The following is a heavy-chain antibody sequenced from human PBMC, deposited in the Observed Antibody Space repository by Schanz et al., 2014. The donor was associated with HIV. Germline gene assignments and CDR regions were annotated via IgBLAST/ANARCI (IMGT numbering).Heavy chain of an antibody. D-gene: IGHD4-4*01. CDR2: ISNDGRNE. V-gene: IGHV3-30*03. CDR1: GFIVSSYG. J-gene: IGHJ6*02. Sequence: QVQLVESGGGVVQPGRSLRLSCAASGFIVSSYGIHWLRQAPGKGLEWVAVISNDGRNEDYADSVMGRFTISRDNSKNTLYLQMNSLRAEDTAVYYCARETVNYYYGMDVWGQGTTVTVSS. CDR3: ARETVNYYYGMDV.